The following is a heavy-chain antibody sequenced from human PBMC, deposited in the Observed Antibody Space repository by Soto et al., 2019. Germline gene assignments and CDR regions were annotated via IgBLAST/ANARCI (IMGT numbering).Heavy chain of an antibody. J-gene: IGHJ5*02. V-gene: IGHV3-23*01. CDR3: AKNQGVELVPLATVDWFDP. D-gene: IGHD1-26*01. Sequence: VGSLRLSCAASGFIFENFGMSWVRQAPGGGLEWISSISGSGFKKYYADSVKGRFTISRDNSKSTVYLELNNLSAEDTAVYHCAKNQGVELVPLATVDWFDPWGQGSVVTVSS. CDR2: ISGSGFKK. CDR1: GFIFENFG.